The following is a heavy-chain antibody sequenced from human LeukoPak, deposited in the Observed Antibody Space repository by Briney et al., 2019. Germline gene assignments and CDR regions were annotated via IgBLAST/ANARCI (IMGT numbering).Heavy chain of an antibody. CDR3: ARRRYSSSINSMDV. J-gene: IGHJ6*02. CDR2: IIPIFGTA. Sequence: SVKVSCKASGGTFSNYAISWVRQAPGQGLEWMGGIIPIFGTANYAQKFQGRVTITADESTSTAYMELSSLRSEDTAVYYCARRRYSSSINSMDVWGQGTTVTVSS. D-gene: IGHD6-6*01. CDR1: GGTFSNYA. V-gene: IGHV1-69*13.